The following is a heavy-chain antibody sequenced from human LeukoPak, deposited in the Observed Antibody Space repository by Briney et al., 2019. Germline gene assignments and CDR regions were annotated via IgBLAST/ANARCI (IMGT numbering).Heavy chain of an antibody. D-gene: IGHD3-22*01. CDR2: IYTSGST. J-gene: IGHJ6*02. CDR1: GGSISSYY. CDR3: AREPYYYDSSGYGLIYGMDV. V-gene: IGHV4-4*07. Sequence: SETLSLTCTVSGGSISSYYWSWIRQPAGKGLEGIGRIYTSGSTNYNPSLTSRVTMSVATSNNHFSLKLSSVTAADTAVYYCAREPYYYDSSGYGLIYGMDVWGQGPTVPVSS.